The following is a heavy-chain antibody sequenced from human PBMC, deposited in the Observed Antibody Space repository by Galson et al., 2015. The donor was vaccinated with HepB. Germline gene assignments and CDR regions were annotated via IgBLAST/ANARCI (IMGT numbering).Heavy chain of an antibody. D-gene: IGHD1-26*01. CDR3: ARGLGWELLFPFDY. CDR2: ISSSSSTI. CDR1: GFTFSSSS. Sequence: SLRLSCAASGFTFSSSSMNWVRQAPGKGLEWVSYISSSSSTIYYADSVKGRFTISRDNAKNSLYLQMNSLRAEDTAVYYCARGLGWELLFPFDYWGQGTLVTVSS. J-gene: IGHJ4*02. V-gene: IGHV3-48*01.